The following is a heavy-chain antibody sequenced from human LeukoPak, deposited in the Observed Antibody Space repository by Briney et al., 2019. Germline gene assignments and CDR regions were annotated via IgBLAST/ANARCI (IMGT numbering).Heavy chain of an antibody. D-gene: IGHD2-2*01. Sequence: SETLSLTCTVSGGSIRSSSYYWGWIRQPPGKGLEWIGSIYYSGSTYYNPSLKSRVTISVDTSKNQFSLKLSSVTAADTAVYYCARDRNYCSSTSCPRNFDYWGQGTLVTVSS. CDR2: IYYSGST. CDR1: GGSIRSSSYY. V-gene: IGHV4-39*07. J-gene: IGHJ4*02. CDR3: ARDRNYCSSTSCPRNFDY.